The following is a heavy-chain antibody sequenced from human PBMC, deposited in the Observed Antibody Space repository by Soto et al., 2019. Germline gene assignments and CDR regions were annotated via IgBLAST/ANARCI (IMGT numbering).Heavy chain of an antibody. CDR2: ISGSGGST. D-gene: IGHD3-3*01. CDR3: ANLPLYYDFWSGYYTTLYYYYYMDV. V-gene: IGHV3-23*01. J-gene: IGHJ6*03. Sequence: GGSLRLSYAASGFTFSSHAMSWVRKAQGKGLEWVSAISGSGGSTYYADSVKGRFTISRDNSKNTLYLQMNSLRAEDTAVYYCANLPLYYDFWSGYYTTLYYYYYMDVWGKGTTVTVSS. CDR1: GFTFSSHA.